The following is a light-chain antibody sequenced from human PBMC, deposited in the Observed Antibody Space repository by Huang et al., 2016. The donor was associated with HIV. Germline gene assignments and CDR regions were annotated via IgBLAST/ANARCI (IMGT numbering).Light chain of an antibody. CDR3: QQYNNWPGT. V-gene: IGKV3-15*01. CDR1: QSVGSN. Sequence: EIVMTQSPATLSVSPGERATLSCRASQSVGSNLAWYQQKPGQAPRLLIYGASTRATGIPARFSGSVSGTEFTLIISSLHSEDFAVYYCQQYNNWPGTFGQGTKVEIK. J-gene: IGKJ1*01. CDR2: GAS.